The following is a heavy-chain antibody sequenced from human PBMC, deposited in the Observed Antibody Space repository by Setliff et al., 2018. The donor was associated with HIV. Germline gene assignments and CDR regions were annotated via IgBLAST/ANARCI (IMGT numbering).Heavy chain of an antibody. J-gene: IGHJ4*02. Sequence: GASVKVSCKASGYTFTDYFIHWVRQAPGQGLEWMGWIGPNHGDTRLTETFRGRVTMTRDTSLNTAYVELSGLRSDDTAMYYCARDGPYYYDSSGYDNDYWGQGTLVTVSS. D-gene: IGHD3-22*01. V-gene: IGHV1-2*02. CDR3: ARDGPYYYDSSGYDNDY. CDR1: GYTFTDYF. CDR2: IGPNHGDT.